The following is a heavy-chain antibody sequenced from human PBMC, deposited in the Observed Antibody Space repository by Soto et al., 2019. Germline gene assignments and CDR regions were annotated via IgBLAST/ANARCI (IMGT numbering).Heavy chain of an antibody. J-gene: IGHJ4*02. V-gene: IGHV4-59*08. D-gene: IGHD4-17*01. CDR2: IYYSGST. CDR3: ARRYGDCFDY. Sequence: PSETLSLTCTVSGGSISSYCWSWIRQPPGKGLEWIGYIYYSGSTNYNPSLKSRVTISVETSKNQFSLKLSSVTAADTAVYYCARRYGDCFDYWGQGTLVTSPQ. CDR1: GGSISSYC.